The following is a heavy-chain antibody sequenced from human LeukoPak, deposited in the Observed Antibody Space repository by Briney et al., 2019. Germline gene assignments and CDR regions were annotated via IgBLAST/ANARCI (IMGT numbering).Heavy chain of an antibody. CDR3: ARGAYYDSKAMDY. CDR1: GFTFSSYA. D-gene: IGHD3-22*01. CDR2: ISYDGSNK. J-gene: IGHJ4*02. V-gene: IGHV3-30-3*01. Sequence: GGSLRLSCAASGFTFSSYAMHWVRQAPGKGLEWVAVISYDGSNKYYADSVKGRFTISRDNSKNTLYLQMNSLRAEDTAVYYCARGAYYDSKAMDYWGQGTLVTVSS.